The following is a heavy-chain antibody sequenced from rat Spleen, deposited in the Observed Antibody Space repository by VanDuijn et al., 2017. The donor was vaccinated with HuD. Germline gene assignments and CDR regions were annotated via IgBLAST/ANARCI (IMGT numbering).Heavy chain of an antibody. V-gene: IGHV2-47*01. Sequence: QVQLKESGPGLVQPSQTLSLTCTVSGLSLTSNTVSWIRQPPGKGLEWMGVIWGHGGTDYNSAIKSRLSISRDTSRSQVFLKMNSLQTEDTATYYCARDGTYPFDYWGQGVMVTVSS. CDR3: ARDGTYPFDY. CDR2: IWGHGGT. D-gene: IGHD1-12*02. J-gene: IGHJ2*01. CDR1: GLSLTSNT.